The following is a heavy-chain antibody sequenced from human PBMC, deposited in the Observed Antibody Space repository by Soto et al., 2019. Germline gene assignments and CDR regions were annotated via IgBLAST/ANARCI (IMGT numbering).Heavy chain of an antibody. Sequence: SETMSLTCTVSGSSISSGGYYWSWIRQHPGKGLEWIGYIYYSGSTYYKPSLKSRVTISVDTSKNQFSLKLSSVTAADTAVYYCARDRHYYDSTGYYIGGMDVWGQGTTVTDSS. CDR3: ARDRHYYDSTGYYIGGMDV. D-gene: IGHD3-22*01. CDR2: IYYSGST. J-gene: IGHJ6*02. CDR1: GSSISSGGYY. V-gene: IGHV4-31*03.